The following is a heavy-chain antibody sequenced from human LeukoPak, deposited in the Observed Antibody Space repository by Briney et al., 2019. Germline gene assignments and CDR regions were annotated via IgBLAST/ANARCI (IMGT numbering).Heavy chain of an antibody. Sequence: ASVKVSCKVSGYTLTELSMHWVRQATGQGLEWMGWMNPNSGNTGYAQKFQGRVTMTRNTSISTAYMELSSLRSEDTAVYYCARVPHTAMVRKAFGPYYYYGMDVWGQGTTVTVSS. CDR2: MNPNSGNT. CDR1: GYTLTELS. D-gene: IGHD5-18*01. CDR3: ARVPHTAMVRKAFGPYYYYGMDV. V-gene: IGHV1-8*01. J-gene: IGHJ6*02.